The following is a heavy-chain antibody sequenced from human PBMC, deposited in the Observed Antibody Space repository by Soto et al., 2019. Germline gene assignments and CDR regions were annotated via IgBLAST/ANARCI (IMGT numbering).Heavy chain of an antibody. D-gene: IGHD2-2*01. CDR2: IKQDGSEI. V-gene: IGHV3-7*05. CDR1: GFTFSSYW. J-gene: IGHJ4*02. CDR3: AKSLSAIPGDS. Sequence: EVPLVESGGGLVQSGGSLRLSCAASGFTFSSYWMSWVRQGPGKGPEWVANIKQDGSEIYYVDSVKGRFTISRDNAKSSLYLQMTSLRAEDTAVYHCAKSLSAIPGDSWGQGTLVTVSS.